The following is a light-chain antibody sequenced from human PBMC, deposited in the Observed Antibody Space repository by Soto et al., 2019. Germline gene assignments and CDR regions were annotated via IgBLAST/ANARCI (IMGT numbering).Light chain of an antibody. J-gene: IGKJ4*01. Sequence: DIQMTQSPSTLCASVGDRVTITCRASQSLSTWLAWYQQKPGKAPKLLIYKASSLESGVPSRFSGSGSGTEFTLTISSLQPDDYAIYYCQQYNSYPLTFGGGTKVEIK. CDR2: KAS. CDR1: QSLSTW. CDR3: QQYNSYPLT. V-gene: IGKV1-5*03.